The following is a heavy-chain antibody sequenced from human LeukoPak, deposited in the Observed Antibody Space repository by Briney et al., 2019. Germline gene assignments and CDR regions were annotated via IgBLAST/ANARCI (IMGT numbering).Heavy chain of an antibody. Sequence: PGGSLRLSCAASGFTFSSYGMHWVRQAPGKGLEWVAVISYDGSNKYYADSVRGRFTISRDNSKNSLYLQMNSLRAEDTAVYYCARRGYYDSSGYSFGHWGQGTLVTVSS. CDR3: ARRGYYDSSGYSFGH. D-gene: IGHD3-22*01. CDR2: ISYDGSNK. CDR1: GFTFSSYG. V-gene: IGHV3-30*03. J-gene: IGHJ4*02.